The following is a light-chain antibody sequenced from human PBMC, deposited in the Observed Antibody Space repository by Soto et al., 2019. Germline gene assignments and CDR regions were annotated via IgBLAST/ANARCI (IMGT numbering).Light chain of an antibody. V-gene: IGLV2-11*01. Sequence: QSVLTQPRSVSGSPGQSVTISCTGTSSDVGGYNYVSWYQQHPGKAPKLMIYAVSKRPSGVPDRFSGSKSGNTASLTISGLQAEDEADYYCCSYAGTYTYVFGTGTKVTVL. CDR3: CSYAGTYTYV. CDR1: SSDVGGYNY. J-gene: IGLJ1*01. CDR2: AVS.